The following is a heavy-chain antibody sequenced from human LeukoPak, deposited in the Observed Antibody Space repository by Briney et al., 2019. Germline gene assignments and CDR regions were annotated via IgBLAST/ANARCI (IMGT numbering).Heavy chain of an antibody. CDR3: ARRLSSELANDAFDI. J-gene: IGHJ3*02. V-gene: IGHV4-39*01. CDR2: IYYSGST. Sequence: PSETLSLTCTVSGGSISSSSYYWGWIRQPPGKGLEWIGSIYYSGSTYYNPSLKSRFTISVDTSKNQFSLKLSSVTAADTAVYYCARRLSSELANDAFDIWGQGTMVTVSS. CDR1: GGSISSSSYY. D-gene: IGHD3-10*01.